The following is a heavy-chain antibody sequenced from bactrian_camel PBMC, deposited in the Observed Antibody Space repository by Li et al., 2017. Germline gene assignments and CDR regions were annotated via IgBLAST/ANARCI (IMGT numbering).Heavy chain of an antibody. CDR2: ISRDSATT. J-gene: IGHJ4*01. Sequence: VQLVESGGGSVQPGGSLRLSCAASGFTFSSYWMYWVRQARGKGLEWVSTISRDSATTCYADSVKGRFTISRDNAKSTVYLQMNSLKSDDTALYYCASGGFAYWGQGTQVTVS. CDR3: ASGGFAY. V-gene: IGHV3S1*01. CDR1: GFTFSSYW.